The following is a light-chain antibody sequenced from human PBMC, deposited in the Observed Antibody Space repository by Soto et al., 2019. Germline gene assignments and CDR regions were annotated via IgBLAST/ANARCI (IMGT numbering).Light chain of an antibody. Sequence: QAVVTQEPSLTVSPGGTVTLTCGSSTGAVTSGNYPYWFQKKPGQAPRTLIYDTTNKQSWTPARFSGSLLGGKAALTLAGAQTDDEADYYCLLSYSGTNWVFGGGTKLTVI. V-gene: IGLV7-46*01. CDR3: LLSYSGTNWV. CDR2: DTT. J-gene: IGLJ3*02. CDR1: TGAVTSGNY.